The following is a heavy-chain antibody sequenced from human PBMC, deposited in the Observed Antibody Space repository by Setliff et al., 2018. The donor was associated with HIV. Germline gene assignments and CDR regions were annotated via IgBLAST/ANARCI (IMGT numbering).Heavy chain of an antibody. CDR3: ARGSLLEWGPTSSYYYMDV. CDR1: GFTISDDW. V-gene: IGHV1-69*01. CDR2: VIPIFNTT. Sequence: GGSLRLSCAASGFTISDDWMTWVRQAPGKGLEWVGGVIPIFNTTHYAQKFQARVAITADESTNTAYMDLSSLRSDDTAVYYCARGSLLEWGPTSSYYYMDVWGKGTTVTVSS. J-gene: IGHJ6*03. D-gene: IGHD3-3*01.